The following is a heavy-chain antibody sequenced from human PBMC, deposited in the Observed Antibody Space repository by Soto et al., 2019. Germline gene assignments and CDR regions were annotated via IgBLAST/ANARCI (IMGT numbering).Heavy chain of an antibody. D-gene: IGHD3-10*01. CDR2: VNPIVSMS. J-gene: IGHJ4*02. Sequence: GASVKVSCKASGDTFSFYTINWVRQAPGLGLEWMGRVNPIVSMSNYAQKFQGRVTITADKSTITAYMQLSSLRSDDTAIYYCAASYGSGYRAFDYWGQGALVTVSS. CDR3: AASYGSGYRAFDY. V-gene: IGHV1-69*02. CDR1: GDTFSFYT.